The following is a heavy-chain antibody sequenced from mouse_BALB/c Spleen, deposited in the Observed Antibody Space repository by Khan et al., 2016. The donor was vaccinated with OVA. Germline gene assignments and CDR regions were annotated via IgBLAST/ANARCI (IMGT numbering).Heavy chain of an antibody. Sequence: QVRLQQSGPELVKPGASVKMSCKASGYTFTDYDIRWVKQRTGQGLEWIGEIYPGSGSTYYNEKFKGKATLTADKSSNTAYMQLSSLTSEDSAVYFCAKIFYCNSYAMDYWGQGTAVTVSS. V-gene: IGHV1-77*01. CDR1: GYTFTDYD. J-gene: IGHJ4*01. D-gene: IGHD2-1*01. CDR3: AKIFYCNSYAMDY. CDR2: IYPGSGST.